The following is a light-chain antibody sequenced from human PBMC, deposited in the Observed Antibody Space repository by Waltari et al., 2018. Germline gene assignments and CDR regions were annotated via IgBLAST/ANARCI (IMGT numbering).Light chain of an antibody. J-gene: IGLJ6*01. V-gene: IGLV3-21*04. CDR3: QVWDVSGAQVV. CDR1: NLGGKR. Sequence: SYLLTQPSSVSVAPGQTASITCGGDNLGGKRVHWYQQKAGQAPLLVIYYDRDRPSGIPERFSGSSSGDTATLTISRVEAGDEADYYCQVWDVSGAQVVFGSGTQVTVL. CDR2: YDR.